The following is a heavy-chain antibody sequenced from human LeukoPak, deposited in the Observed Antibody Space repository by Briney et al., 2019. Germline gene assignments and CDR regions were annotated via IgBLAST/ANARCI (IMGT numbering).Heavy chain of an antibody. CDR1: GFTFSNAW. D-gene: IGHD7-27*01. J-gene: IGHJ3*02. Sequence: PGGSLRLSCAASGFTFSNAWMTWVRQAPGKGLEWVVRIKSKTDGGTTDYASSVKGRFTISRDDSKNTVSLQMNSLKTEDTAVYYCSALWGFAFDIWGQGTMVTVS. CDR3: SALWGFAFDI. CDR2: IKSKTDGGTT. V-gene: IGHV3-15*01.